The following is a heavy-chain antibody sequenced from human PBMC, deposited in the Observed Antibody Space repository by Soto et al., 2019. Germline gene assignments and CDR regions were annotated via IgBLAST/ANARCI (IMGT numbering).Heavy chain of an antibody. Sequence: GGCLRLCFAVCGFAFSGGSMIWVRQAPGKGLEWVSSISSSGSMYYADSVKGRFTISRDNAKNSLYLQMNSLRAEDTAVYYCAREVPPVVRREHAHRGQGTLVTVSS. CDR2: ISSSGSM. V-gene: IGHV3-21*01. CDR1: GFAFSGGS. CDR3: AREVPPVVRREHAH. J-gene: IGHJ4*02. D-gene: IGHD2-2*01.